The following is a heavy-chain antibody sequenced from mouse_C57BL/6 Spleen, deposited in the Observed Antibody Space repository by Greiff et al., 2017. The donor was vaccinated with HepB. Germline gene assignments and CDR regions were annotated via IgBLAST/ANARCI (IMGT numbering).Heavy chain of an antibody. J-gene: IGHJ2*01. CDR1: GFTFSDYG. CDR2: ISSGSSTI. D-gene: IGHD1-1*01. CDR3: ARTPYYYGSSYSFDY. V-gene: IGHV5-17*01. Sequence: EVQVVESGGGLVKPGGSLKLSCAASGFTFSDYGMHWVRQAPEKGLEWVAYISSGSSTIYYADTVKGRFTISRDNAKNTLFLQMTSLRSEDTAMYYCARTPYYYGSSYSFDYWGQGTTLTVSS.